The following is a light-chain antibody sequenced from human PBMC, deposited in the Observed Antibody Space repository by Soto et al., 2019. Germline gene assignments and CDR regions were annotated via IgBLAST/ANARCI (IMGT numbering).Light chain of an antibody. Sequence: IQMTQSPSSLSASVGDRVTITCRASQRVTTYVNWYQQKPGGAPKLLITTSGTMKPGVPSRFSRSGAGTEFPLTITTHQPGDLATYFCQQTYATPYTFGPGTKLEI. V-gene: IGKV1-39*01. CDR2: TSG. CDR1: QRVTTY. J-gene: IGKJ2*01. CDR3: QQTYATPYT.